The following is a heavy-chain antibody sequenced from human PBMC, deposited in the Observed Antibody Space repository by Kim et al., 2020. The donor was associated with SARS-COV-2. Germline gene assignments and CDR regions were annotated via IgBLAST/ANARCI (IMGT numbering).Heavy chain of an antibody. D-gene: IGHD1-26*01. CDR3: TRGTNPTSGIDY. Sequence: GGSLRLSCAASEFAFSSSYMGWVRQAPGKGLEWVANMYPDGSQKYYVDFVKGRFTFSRDNAKNSLSLQMNALRAEATAVYYCTRGTNPTSGIDYWGQGTL. J-gene: IGHJ4*02. V-gene: IGHV3-7*04. CDR2: MYPDGSQK. CDR1: EFAFSSSY.